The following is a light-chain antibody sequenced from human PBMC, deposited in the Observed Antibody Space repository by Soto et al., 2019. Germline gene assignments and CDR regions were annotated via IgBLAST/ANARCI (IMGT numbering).Light chain of an antibody. CDR1: QSVSSSY. V-gene: IGKV3-20*01. CDR3: RQYRSSPVT. Sequence: EIVLTQSPGTLSLSPGERATLSCRASQSVSSSYLAWYQQKPGQAPRLLIYGASSRATGIPDRFSGSGSGTDFTLTISRLEPEDFAVYYCRQYRSSPVTFGPGTKVDIK. CDR2: GAS. J-gene: IGKJ3*01.